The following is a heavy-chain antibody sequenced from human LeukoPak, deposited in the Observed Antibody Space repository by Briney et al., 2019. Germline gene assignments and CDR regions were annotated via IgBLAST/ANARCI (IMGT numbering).Heavy chain of an antibody. Sequence: ASVKVSCKASGGTFSSYAISWVRQAPGQGLEWMGGIIPIFGTANYAQKFQGRVTITADESTSTAYMELSSLRSEDTAVYYCARAGYSSGWYKGGFDPWGQGTLVTVSS. CDR3: ARAGYSSGWYKGGFDP. D-gene: IGHD6-13*01. V-gene: IGHV1-69*13. CDR2: IIPIFGTA. J-gene: IGHJ5*02. CDR1: GGTFSSYA.